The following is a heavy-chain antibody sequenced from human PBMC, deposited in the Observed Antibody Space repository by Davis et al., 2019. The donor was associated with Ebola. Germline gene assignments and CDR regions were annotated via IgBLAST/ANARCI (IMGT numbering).Heavy chain of an antibody. Sequence: GESLKISCAASGFTFSSYAMSWVRQAPGKGLEWVSAISGSGGSTYYADSVKGRVTISRDNSKNTLYLQMNSLRAEDTAVYYCARGKMDAFDIWGQGTMVTVSS. D-gene: IGHD5-24*01. J-gene: IGHJ3*02. CDR1: GFTFSSYA. CDR3: ARGKMDAFDI. V-gene: IGHV3-23*01. CDR2: ISGSGGST.